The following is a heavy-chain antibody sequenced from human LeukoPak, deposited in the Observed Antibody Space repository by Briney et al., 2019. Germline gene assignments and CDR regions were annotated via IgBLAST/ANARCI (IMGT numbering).Heavy chain of an antibody. Sequence: PSETLSLTCTVSGGSFSSYYWSWIRQPPEKGLEWIGYIYYSGSTNYHPSLKGRVTISVDTSKNQFSLNLSSVTAADTALYYCARGPSLTHFDFWGQGTLVAVSS. CDR3: ARGPSLTHFDF. CDR2: IYYSGST. J-gene: IGHJ4*02. V-gene: IGHV4-59*08. D-gene: IGHD1-14*01. CDR1: GGSFSSYY.